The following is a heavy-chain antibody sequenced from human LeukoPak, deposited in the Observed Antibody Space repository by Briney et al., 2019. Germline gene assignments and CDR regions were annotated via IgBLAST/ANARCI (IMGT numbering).Heavy chain of an antibody. CDR2: IIPIFGTA. CDR3: ARVEWHTAMVTGEPDY. Sequence: SVKVSCKASGGTFSSYAISWVRQAPGQGLEWMGGIIPIFGTANYAQKFQGRVTMTRNTSISTAYMELSSLRSDDTSVYYCARVEWHTAMVTGEPDYWGQGTLVTVSS. J-gene: IGHJ4*02. D-gene: IGHD5-18*01. CDR1: GGTFSSYA. V-gene: IGHV1-69*05.